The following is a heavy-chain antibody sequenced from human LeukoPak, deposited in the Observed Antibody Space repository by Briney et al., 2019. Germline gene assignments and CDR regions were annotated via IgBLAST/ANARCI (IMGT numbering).Heavy chain of an antibody. D-gene: IGHD2-8*02. J-gene: IGHJ5*02. V-gene: IGHV3-23*01. CDR1: GFTFSSYA. CDR2: IGGSGGAT. Sequence: GGSLRLSCAASGFTFSSYAMSWVRQAQGKGLEWVSSIGGSGGATYYADSVRGRFTISRDSSQNTLYLQLNSLRTDDTAVYYCATDYGWAADRWGQGTPVTVSS. CDR3: ATDYGWAADR.